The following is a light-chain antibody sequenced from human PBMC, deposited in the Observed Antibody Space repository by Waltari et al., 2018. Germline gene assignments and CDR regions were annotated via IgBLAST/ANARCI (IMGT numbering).Light chain of an antibody. CDR1: NSNIGTYP. Sequence: QSVLTQPPSASGTPGQRVTISCSGRNSNIGTYPVNWYQQLPGAAPKLLIYSRSQRPSGVPDRFSGSKSGTSASLAISGLQSEDEADYYCAAWDDSLNAYLFGGGTKLTVL. V-gene: IGLV1-44*01. J-gene: IGLJ2*01. CDR3: AAWDDSLNAYL. CDR2: SRS.